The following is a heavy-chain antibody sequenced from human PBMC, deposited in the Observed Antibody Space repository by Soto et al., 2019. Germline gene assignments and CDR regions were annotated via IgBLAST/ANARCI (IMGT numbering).Heavy chain of an antibody. CDR2: IYYSGST. CDR3: ARRYGSAFDI. D-gene: IGHD3-10*01. CDR1: GGSISSYY. J-gene: IGHJ3*02. Sequence: PSETLSLTCTVSGGSISSYYWSCIRQPPGKGLEWIGYIYYSGSTNYNPSLKSRVTISVDTSKNQFSLKLSSVTAADTAVYYCARRYGSAFDIWGQGTMVPVSS. V-gene: IGHV4-59*12.